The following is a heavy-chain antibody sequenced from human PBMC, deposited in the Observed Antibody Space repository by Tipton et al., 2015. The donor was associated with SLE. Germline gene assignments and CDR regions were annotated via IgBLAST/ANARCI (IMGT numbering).Heavy chain of an antibody. D-gene: IGHD1-26*01. Sequence: TLSLTCTVSGGSISSSSYYWGWIRQPPGKGLEWIGSIYYSGSTYYNPSLKSRVTISVDTSKNQFSLKLSSVTAEDTAVYYCASIVGATTEYYYYGMDVWGQGTTVTVSS. CDR1: GGSISSSSYY. J-gene: IGHJ6*02. V-gene: IGHV4-39*01. CDR3: ASIVGATTEYYYYGMDV. CDR2: IYYSGST.